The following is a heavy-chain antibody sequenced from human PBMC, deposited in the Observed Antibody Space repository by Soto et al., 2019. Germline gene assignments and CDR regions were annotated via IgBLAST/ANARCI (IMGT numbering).Heavy chain of an antibody. Sequence: PGGSLRLSCTASGFIVSDTYMNWVRQAPGKGLEWVSVISNRGDTHYADSVRGRFSLSRDIADNTLHLQMNNLRVEDTAVYYCERGPRYFGGGGSPNRGDFFDTGGQGKM. CDR1: GFIVSDTY. D-gene: IGHD3-16*01. CDR2: ISNRGDT. V-gene: IGHV3-66*01. J-gene: IGHJ3*02. CDR3: ERGPRYFGGGGSPNRGDFFDT.